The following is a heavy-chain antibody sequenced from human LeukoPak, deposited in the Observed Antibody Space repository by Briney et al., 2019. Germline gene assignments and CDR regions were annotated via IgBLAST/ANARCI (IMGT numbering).Heavy chain of an antibody. Sequence: PGGSLRLSCAASGFTVSSNYMSWVRQAPGKGLEWVSVIYSGGSTYYADSVKGRFTISRDNSKNTLYLQMNSLRAEDTAVYYCARVADYDILTGYVYYFDYWGQGTLVTVSS. V-gene: IGHV3-53*01. J-gene: IGHJ4*02. CDR1: GFTVSSNY. CDR2: IYSGGST. CDR3: ARVADYDILTGYVYYFDY. D-gene: IGHD3-9*01.